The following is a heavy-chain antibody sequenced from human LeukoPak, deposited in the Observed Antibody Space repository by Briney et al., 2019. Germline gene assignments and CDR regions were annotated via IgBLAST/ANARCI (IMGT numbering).Heavy chain of an antibody. CDR2: IYYSGST. D-gene: IGHD6-19*01. CDR1: GGSISSYY. CDR3: ARHVLHSSGWYGTFDI. J-gene: IGHJ3*02. Sequence: PSETLSLTCTVSGGSISSYYWSWIRQPPGKGLEWIGYIYYSGSTNYNPSLKSRVTISVDTSKNQSSLKLSSVTAADTAVYYCARHVLHSSGWYGTFDIWGQGTMVTVSS. V-gene: IGHV4-59*08.